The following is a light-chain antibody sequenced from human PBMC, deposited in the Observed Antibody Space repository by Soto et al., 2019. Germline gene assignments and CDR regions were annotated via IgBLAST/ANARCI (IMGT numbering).Light chain of an antibody. CDR1: SSNIGNNY. CDR2: DND. Sequence: QSVLTQPPSVSAAPGQKVTISCSGSSSNIGNNYVSWYQQSPGAAPKPIIYDNDMRPSEIPDRFSGSKSGTSATLGITGLQTGDEADYYCGACDSSLSAGVFGGGTKLTVL. J-gene: IGLJ3*02. CDR3: GACDSSLSAGV. V-gene: IGLV1-51*02.